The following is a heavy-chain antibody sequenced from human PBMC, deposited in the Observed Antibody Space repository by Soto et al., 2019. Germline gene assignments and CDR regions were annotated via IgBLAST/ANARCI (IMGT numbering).Heavy chain of an antibody. Sequence: ASETLSLTCAVYGGSFTDYYWTWIRQPPGKGLEWIGEISHSGATNYNPSLKSRVTISEDTSKNQVSLKVTSVTAADTAVFYCARGNHYYGMDVWGQGTTVTVSS. CDR1: GGSFTDYY. V-gene: IGHV4-34*01. J-gene: IGHJ6*02. CDR3: ARGNHYYGMDV. CDR2: ISHSGAT.